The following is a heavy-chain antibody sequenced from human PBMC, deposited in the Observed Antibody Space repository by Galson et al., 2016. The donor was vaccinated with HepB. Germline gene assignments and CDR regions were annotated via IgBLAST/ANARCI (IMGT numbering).Heavy chain of an antibody. V-gene: IGHV3-33*01. CDR3: ATEDLSSPGNGALDI. D-gene: IGHD6-13*01. CDR2: IWFDGSSK. Sequence: SLRLSCAASGFIFSHYGMHWVRQAPGEGLEWVAMIWFDGSSKPHSASVRGRFTISRDNSKNTLYLEMNSLRAEDTAVYYCATEDLSSPGNGALDIWGQGAMVTVSS. CDR1: GFIFSHYG. J-gene: IGHJ3*02.